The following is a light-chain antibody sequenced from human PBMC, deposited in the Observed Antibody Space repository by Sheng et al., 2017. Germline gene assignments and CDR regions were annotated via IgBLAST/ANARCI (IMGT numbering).Light chain of an antibody. Sequence: DIQMTQSPSSLSASVGDRVTITCRASQGINNDLAWYQQRPGTVPKLLIYAASTLQSGVPSRFSGSGSGTEFTLTITSLQPEDCATYYCQQLNSYPLTFGPRTESRISN. CDR3: QQLNSYPLT. J-gene: IGKJ3*01. V-gene: IGKV1-9*01. CDR1: QGINND. CDR2: AAS.